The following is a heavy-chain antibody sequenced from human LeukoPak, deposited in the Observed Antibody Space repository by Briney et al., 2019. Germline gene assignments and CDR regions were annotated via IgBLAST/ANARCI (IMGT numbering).Heavy chain of an antibody. CDR2: INHSGST. J-gene: IGHJ4*02. V-gene: IGHV4-34*01. CDR1: GGSFSGYY. CDR3: ARHEKSSGWYYDY. Sequence: SETLSLTCAVYGGSFSGYYWSWIRQPPGKGLEWIGEINHSGSTNYNPSLKSRVTISVDTSRNQFSLKLSSVTAADTAVYYCARHEKSSGWYYDYWGQGTLVTVSS. D-gene: IGHD6-19*01.